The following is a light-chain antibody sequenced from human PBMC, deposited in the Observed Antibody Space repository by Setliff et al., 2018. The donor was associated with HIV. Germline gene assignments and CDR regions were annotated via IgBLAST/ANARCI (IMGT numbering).Light chain of an antibody. J-gene: IGLJ3*02. CDR2: DTN. CDR1: TGAVTSGHY. Sequence: QAVVTQEPSLTVSPGGTVTFTCGSSTGAVTSGHYPYWFQQKPGQAPRTLIYDTNNKHSWTPARFSGSLLGGKAALTLSGAQPEDEAAYYCFLSYSAARRVFGGGTKVTVL. CDR3: FLSYSAARRV. V-gene: IGLV7-46*01.